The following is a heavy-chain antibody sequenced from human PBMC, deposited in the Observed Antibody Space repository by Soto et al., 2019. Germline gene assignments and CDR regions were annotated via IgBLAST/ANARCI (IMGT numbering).Heavy chain of an antibody. J-gene: IGHJ6*02. CDR1: GYTFTKYP. V-gene: IGHV1-3*02. CDR2: SIVADRVT. D-gene: IGHD4-17*01. Sequence: ASVKASCKASGYTFTKYPMHWVRQAPGQRPEWMGCSIVADRVTKYSQEFQGRGTMTSDTSASTAYMDLSSLRLEDMGFYYCARGQYGDFRYGMEVWGQGTTVAVSS. CDR3: ARGQYGDFRYGMEV.